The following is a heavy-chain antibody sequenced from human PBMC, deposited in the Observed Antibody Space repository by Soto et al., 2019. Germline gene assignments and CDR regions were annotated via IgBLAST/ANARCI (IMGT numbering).Heavy chain of an antibody. J-gene: IGHJ4*02. Sequence: EELLVESGGGLVQPGGSLRVSCAASGFRFSGHWMSWVRQAPGKGLEWVAGIKEDGSERKYVDSEKGRFTISRDNAKKSLYLQMNSLRVEDTAVYYCARGGSNRFGLWGQGTLVTVSS. CDR1: GFRFSGHW. D-gene: IGHD6-13*01. V-gene: IGHV3-7*04. CDR2: IKEDGSER. CDR3: ARGGSNRFGL.